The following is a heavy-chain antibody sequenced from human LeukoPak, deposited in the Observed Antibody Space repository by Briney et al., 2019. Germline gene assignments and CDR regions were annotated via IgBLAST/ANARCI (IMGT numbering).Heavy chain of an antibody. CDR3: ARLKGYCSGGSCRKDYYYYGMDV. CDR1: GGSISSYY. D-gene: IGHD2-15*01. Sequence: PSETLSLTCTVSGGSISSYYWSWIRQPPGKGLEWIGYIYYSGSTNYNPSLKSRVTISVDTSKNQFSLKLSSVTAADTAVYYCARLKGYCSGGSCRKDYYYYGMDVWGQGTTVTVSS. J-gene: IGHJ6*02. V-gene: IGHV4-59*08. CDR2: IYYSGST.